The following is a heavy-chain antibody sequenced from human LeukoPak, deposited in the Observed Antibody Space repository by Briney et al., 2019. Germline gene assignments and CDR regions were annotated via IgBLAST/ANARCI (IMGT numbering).Heavy chain of an antibody. CDR3: ARGRPNICSGGSCYSGPQESFDY. J-gene: IGHJ4*02. D-gene: IGHD2-15*01. CDR1: GGSISSGGYY. Sequence: PSETLSLTCTVSGGSISSGGYYWSWIRQPPGKGLEWIGEINHSGSTNYNPSLKSRVTISVDTSRNQFSLKLSSVTAADTAVYYCARGRPNICSGGSCYSGPQESFDYWGQGTLVTVSS. V-gene: IGHV4-39*07. CDR2: INHSGST.